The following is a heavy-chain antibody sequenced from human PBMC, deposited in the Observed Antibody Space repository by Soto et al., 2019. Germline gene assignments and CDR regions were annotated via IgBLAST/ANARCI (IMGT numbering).Heavy chain of an antibody. CDR3: ARGRYDYGDYDLVY. J-gene: IGHJ4*02. D-gene: IGHD4-17*01. CDR2: IIPIFGTA. Sequence: VASVKVSCKASGGTFSSYAMSWVRQAPGQGLEWMGGIIPIFGTANYAQKFQGRVTITADESTSTAYMELSSLRSEDTAVYYCARGRYDYGDYDLVYWGQATLVTVSS. V-gene: IGHV1-69*13. CDR1: GGTFSSYA.